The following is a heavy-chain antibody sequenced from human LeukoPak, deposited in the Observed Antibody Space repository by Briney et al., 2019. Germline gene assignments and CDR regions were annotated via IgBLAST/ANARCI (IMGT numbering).Heavy chain of an antibody. Sequence: GGSLRLSCAASGFTFSSYGMHWVRQAPGKGLEWVAVIWYDGSNKYYADSVKGRFTISRDNSKNTLYLQMNSLRAEDTAVYYCARDITPHYSSSWYPQYYYYYYGMDVWGQGTTVTVSS. D-gene: IGHD6-13*01. CDR2: IWYDGSNK. J-gene: IGHJ6*02. V-gene: IGHV3-33*01. CDR1: GFTFSSYG. CDR3: ARDITPHYSSSWYPQYYYYYYGMDV.